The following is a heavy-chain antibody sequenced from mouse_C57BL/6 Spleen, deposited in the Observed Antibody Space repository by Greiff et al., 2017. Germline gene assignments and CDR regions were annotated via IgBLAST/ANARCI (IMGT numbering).Heavy chain of an antibody. V-gene: IGHV5-9-1*02. D-gene: IGHD2-4*01. CDR1: GFTFSSYA. CDR3: TTIYYDSSYYAMDY. CDR2: ISSGGDYI. Sequence: EVHLVESGEGLVKPGGSLKLSCAASGFTFSSYAMSWVRQTPEKRLEWVAYISSGGDYIYYADTVKGRFTISRDNARNTLYLQMSSLKSEDTAMYYCTTIYYDSSYYAMDYWGQGTSVTVSS. J-gene: IGHJ4*01.